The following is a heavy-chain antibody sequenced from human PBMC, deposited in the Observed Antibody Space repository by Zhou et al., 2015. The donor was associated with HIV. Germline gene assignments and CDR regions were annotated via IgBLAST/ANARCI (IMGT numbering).Heavy chain of an antibody. V-gene: IGHV1-69*06. CDR3: ARDRGGATRPDWRYFDL. J-gene: IGHJ2*01. Sequence: QVKLVQSGAAVKKTGSSVKVSCKASGGTFSSYAISWVRQAPGQGLEWLGGIIPMFGTADYAQKFQGRVTITADRSTSTVYLEVRSLKSEDTAMYYCARDRGGATRPDWRYFDLWGRGTLVTVSS. D-gene: IGHD6-6*01. CDR1: GGTFSSYA. CDR2: IIPMFGTA.